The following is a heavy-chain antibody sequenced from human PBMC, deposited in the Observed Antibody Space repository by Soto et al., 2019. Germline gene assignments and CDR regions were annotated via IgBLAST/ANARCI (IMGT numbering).Heavy chain of an antibody. CDR1: VFIFSDYY. D-gene: IGHD3-22*01. J-gene: IGHJ4*02. Sequence: PGGSLRLSCASPVFIFSDYYMDWVRQAPGKGLEWVGRIRKKVYSYTTEYAASVKGRFTISRDDSKNSLYLQMNSLRTEDTAVYYCARPYYHDRGGYSHWGPGTLVTVSS. CDR2: IRKKVYSYTT. V-gene: IGHV3-72*01. CDR3: ARPYYHDRGGYSH.